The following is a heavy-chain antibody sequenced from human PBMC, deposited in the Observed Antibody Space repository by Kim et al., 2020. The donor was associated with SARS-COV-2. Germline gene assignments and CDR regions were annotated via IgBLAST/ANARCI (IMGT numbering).Heavy chain of an antibody. J-gene: IGHJ5*02. D-gene: IGHD6-13*01. CDR3: AKDHPRIAAAGTGWFDP. Sequence: GEGRFTISRENSKNPLYLQMNSLGAEDTAVYYCAKDHPRIAAAGTGWFDPWGQGTLVTVSS. V-gene: IGHV3-23*01.